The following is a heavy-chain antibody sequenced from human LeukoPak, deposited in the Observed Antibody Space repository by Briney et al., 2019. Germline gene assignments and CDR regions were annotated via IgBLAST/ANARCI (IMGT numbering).Heavy chain of an antibody. V-gene: IGHV4-59*01. D-gene: IGHD3-9*01. CDR3: ARTGYDILTGYRAKQYYFDY. J-gene: IGHJ4*02. Sequence: ETLSLTWTVSGGSISSYYWSWVRQPPGKGLEWLGYIYFSGCTKYNPSRKSRDTISVDASKNQFSLKLNSMTAADTAVYYCARTGYDILTGYRAKQYYFDYWGQGTLVTVSS. CDR2: IYFSGCT. CDR1: GGSISSYY.